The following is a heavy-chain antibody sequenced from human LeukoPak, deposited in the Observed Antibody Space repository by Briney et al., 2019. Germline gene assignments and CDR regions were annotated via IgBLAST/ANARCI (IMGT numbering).Heavy chain of an antibody. J-gene: IGHJ4*02. Sequence: ASVKVSCKASGYTFTSYYMHWVRQAPGQGLEWMGIINPSGGSTSYAQKFQGRVTMTRDTSTSTVYMELSRLGSDDTAVYYCARLRGGYDSADYWGQGTLVTVSS. CDR3: ARLRGGYDSADY. D-gene: IGHD5-12*01. CDR2: INPSGGST. CDR1: GYTFTSYY. V-gene: IGHV1-46*01.